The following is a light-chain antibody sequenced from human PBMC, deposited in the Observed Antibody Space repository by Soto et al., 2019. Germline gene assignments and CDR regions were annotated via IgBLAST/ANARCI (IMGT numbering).Light chain of an antibody. CDR3: QQYNNWPPVT. J-gene: IGKJ4*01. CDR2: DAS. Sequence: IVMTQSPATLSVSPGGRATLSCRASQRVSSNLAWYQQKPGQAPRLLIYDASTRATGVPARFSGSGSGTEFTLTISSLQSEDFAVYYCQQYNNWPPVTFGGGTKVEIK. CDR1: QRVSSN. V-gene: IGKV3-15*01.